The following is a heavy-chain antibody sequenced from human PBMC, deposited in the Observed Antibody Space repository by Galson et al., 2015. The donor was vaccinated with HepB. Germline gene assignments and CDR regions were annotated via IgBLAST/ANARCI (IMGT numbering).Heavy chain of an antibody. J-gene: IGHJ4*02. Sequence: SLRLSCAASGFTFNTYWVTWIRQAPGKGLEWVANMKADGSERHYVDSVRGRFTISRDNAKNSLYLQMNSLRAEDTAVYYCGSRWADYWGQGTLVTVSS. V-gene: IGHV3-7*01. CDR2: MKADGSER. CDR1: GFTFNTYW. CDR3: GSRWADY. D-gene: IGHD4-23*01.